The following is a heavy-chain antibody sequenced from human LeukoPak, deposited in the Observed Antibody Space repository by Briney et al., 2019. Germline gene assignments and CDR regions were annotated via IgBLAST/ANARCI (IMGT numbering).Heavy chain of an antibody. D-gene: IGHD3-10*01. CDR2: MNPNSGNT. V-gene: IGHV1-8*03. Sequence: ASVKVSCTASGYTFTSYDINWVRQATGQGLEWMGWMNPNSGNTDYAQKFQGRVTISRHTSISTPYMEMNSLTSEDTALYYCARVRFGSGSYPSYFDYWGQGTLVTVSS. CDR1: GYTFTSYD. J-gene: IGHJ4*02. CDR3: ARVRFGSGSYPSYFDY.